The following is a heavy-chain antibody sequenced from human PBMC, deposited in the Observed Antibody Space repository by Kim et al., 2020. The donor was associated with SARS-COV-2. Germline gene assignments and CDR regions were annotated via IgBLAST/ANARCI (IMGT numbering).Heavy chain of an antibody. CDR2: ISYDGSNK. D-gene: IGHD1-26*01. CDR1: GFTFSSYA. CDR3: ARGLSGSYYGSLDY. J-gene: IGHJ4*02. V-gene: IGHV3-30*04. Sequence: GGSLRLSCAASGFTFSSYAMHWVRQAPGKGLEWVAVISYDGSNKYYVDSVKGRFTISRDNSKNTLYLQMNSLRAEDTAVYYCARGLSGSYYGSLDYWGQGTLVTVSS.